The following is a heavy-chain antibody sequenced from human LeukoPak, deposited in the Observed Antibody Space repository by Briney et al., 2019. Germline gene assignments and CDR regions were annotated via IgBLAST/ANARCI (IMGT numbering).Heavy chain of an antibody. D-gene: IGHD6-19*01. V-gene: IGHV3-66*02. CDR3: ARAPHVGLAYFDY. CDR1: GFTVSSNY. Sequence: PGGSLRLSCAASGFTVSSNYMSWVRQAPGKGLEWVSVIYSGGSTYYADSVKGRFTISRDNSKNTLYLQMNSLRAEDTAVYYCARAPHVGLAYFDYWGQGTLVTVSS. CDR2: IYSGGST. J-gene: IGHJ4*02.